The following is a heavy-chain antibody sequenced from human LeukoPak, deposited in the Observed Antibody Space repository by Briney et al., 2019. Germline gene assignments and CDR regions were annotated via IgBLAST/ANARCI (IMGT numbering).Heavy chain of an antibody. J-gene: IGHJ4*02. CDR2: ISSGSSTI. V-gene: IGHV3-48*02. Sequence: GGSLILSCAASGFAFSTYEMNWVRQAPGKGLEWVSYISSGSSTIYYADSVKGRFTISRDNAKNSLYLQMNSLRDEDTAVYYCARSYNWNDYWGQGTLVTVSS. D-gene: IGHD1-20*01. CDR1: GFAFSTYE. CDR3: ARSYNWNDY.